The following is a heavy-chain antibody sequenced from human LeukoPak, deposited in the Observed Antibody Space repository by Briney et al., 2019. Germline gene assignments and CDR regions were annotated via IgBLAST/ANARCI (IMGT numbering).Heavy chain of an antibody. V-gene: IGHV3-7*01. CDR1: GFTFSTYW. CDR2: IKQDGSEK. J-gene: IGHJ4*02. CDR3: ARDSAGNDY. Sequence: GGSLRLSYAASGFTFSTYWMSWVRQAPGKGLEWVANIKQDGSEKYYVDSVKGRFTISRDNAKNSLYLQMNSLRAEDTAMYYCARDSAGNDYWGQGTLVTVSS. D-gene: IGHD6-13*01.